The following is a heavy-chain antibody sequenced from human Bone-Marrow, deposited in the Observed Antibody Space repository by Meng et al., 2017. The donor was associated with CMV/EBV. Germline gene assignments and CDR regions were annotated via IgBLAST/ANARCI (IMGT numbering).Heavy chain of an antibody. CDR2: INPNSGGT. Sequence: ASVKVSCKASGYTFTGYYMHWVRQAPGQGLEWMGWINPNSGGTNYAQKFQGRVTMTTDTSTSTAYMELRSLRSDDTAVYYCARERCSSTSCYGIDAFDIWGQGTMVTVSS. V-gene: IGHV1-2*02. CDR3: ARERCSSTSCYGIDAFDI. J-gene: IGHJ3*02. D-gene: IGHD2-2*01. CDR1: GYTFTGYY.